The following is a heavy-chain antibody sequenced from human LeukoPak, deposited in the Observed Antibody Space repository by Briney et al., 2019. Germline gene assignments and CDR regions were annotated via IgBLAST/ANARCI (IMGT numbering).Heavy chain of an antibody. CDR3: AKGSRLYGAGDYFDY. J-gene: IGHJ4*02. Sequence: PGGSLRLSCAAAGFTFSSNAMSWVRQAPGKGLGWVSAISGSGGSTYYADSGKGRITIYRDNSKNSLYLQMNSLRAEDTAVYSCAKGSRLYGAGDYFDYWGQGTLVTVSS. V-gene: IGHV3-23*01. CDR2: ISGSGGST. CDR1: GFTFSSNA. D-gene: IGHD3-10*01.